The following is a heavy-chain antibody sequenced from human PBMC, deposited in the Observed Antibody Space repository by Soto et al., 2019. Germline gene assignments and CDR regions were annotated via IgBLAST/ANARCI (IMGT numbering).Heavy chain of an antibody. CDR3: ARDSLSYSSSWYPPGRPFDI. J-gene: IGHJ3*02. D-gene: IGHD6-13*01. CDR2: IIPIFGTA. CDR1: GGTFSSYA. V-gene: IGHV1-69*13. Sequence: GASVKVSCKASGGTFSSYAISWVRQAPGQGLEWMGGIIPIFGTANYAQKFQGRVTITADESTSTAYMELSSLRSEDTAVYYCARDSLSYSSSWYPPGRPFDIWGQGTMVTVSS.